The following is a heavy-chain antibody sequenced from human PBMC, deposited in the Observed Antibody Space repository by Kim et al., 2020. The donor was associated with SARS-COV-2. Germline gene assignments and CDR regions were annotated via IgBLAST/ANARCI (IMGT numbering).Heavy chain of an antibody. CDR2: IIPIFGTA. V-gene: IGHV1-69*13. CDR3: ARAGSSGWSPGHYYFDY. Sequence: SVKVSCKASGGTFSSYAISWVRQAPGQGLEWMGGIIPIFGTANYAQKFQGRVTITADESTSTAYMELSSLRSEDTAVYYCARAGSSGWSPGHYYFDYWGQGTLVTVSS. J-gene: IGHJ4*02. CDR1: GGTFSSYA. D-gene: IGHD6-19*01.